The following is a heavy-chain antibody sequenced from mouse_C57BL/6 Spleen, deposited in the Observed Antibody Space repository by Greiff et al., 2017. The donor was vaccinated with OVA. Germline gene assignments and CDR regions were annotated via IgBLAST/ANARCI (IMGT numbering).Heavy chain of an antibody. Sequence: EVKLEESGGGLVKPGGSLKLSCAASGFTFSSYTMSWVRQTPEKRLEWVATISGGGGNTYYPDSVKGRFTISRDNAKNTLYLQMSSLRSEDTALYYCARQGISPYWYFDVWGTGTTVTVSS. CDR3: ARQGISPYWYFDV. V-gene: IGHV5-9*01. CDR1: GFTFSSYT. J-gene: IGHJ1*03. CDR2: ISGGGGNT.